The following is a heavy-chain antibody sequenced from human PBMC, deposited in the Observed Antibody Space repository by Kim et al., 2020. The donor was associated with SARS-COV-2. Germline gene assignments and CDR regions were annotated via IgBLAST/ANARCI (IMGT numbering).Heavy chain of an antibody. CDR2: ISPYNGNT. D-gene: IGHD2-8*02. V-gene: IGHV1-18*01. Sequence: ASVKVSCKASGYKFTSYGISWVRQAPGQGLEWMGWISPYNGNTNYAQNLQGRVTMTTDTSTSTVYMELRSLTSDDTAVYYCARGGMGVVVVFARGYYYYGRDVWGRGTAVSVS. CDR3: ARGGMGVVVVFARGYYYYGRDV. J-gene: IGHJ6*02. CDR1: GYKFTSYG.